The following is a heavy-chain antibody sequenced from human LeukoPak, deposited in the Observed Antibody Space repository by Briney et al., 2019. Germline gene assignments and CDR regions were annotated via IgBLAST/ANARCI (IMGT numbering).Heavy chain of an antibody. Sequence: GGSLRLSCAASGFTFSSYGMHWVRQAPGKGLEWVSTISSSGRDTYYADSVKGRFTISRDNSKNTLYLQMNSLRAEDTAVFYCAKIPPGYCSAGSCYLDYWGQGTLVTVSS. CDR3: AKIPPGYCSAGSCYLDY. D-gene: IGHD2-15*01. CDR1: GFTFSSYG. V-gene: IGHV3-23*01. CDR2: ISSSGRDT. J-gene: IGHJ4*02.